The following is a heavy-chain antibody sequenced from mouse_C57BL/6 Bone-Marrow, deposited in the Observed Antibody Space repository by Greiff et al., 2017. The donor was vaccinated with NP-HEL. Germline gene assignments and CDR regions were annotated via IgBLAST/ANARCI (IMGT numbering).Heavy chain of an antibody. J-gene: IGHJ2*01. CDR3: ARDREGRGFDY. V-gene: IGHV5-16*01. CDR2: INYDGSST. Sequence: EVKVVESEGGLVQPGSSMKLSCTASGFTFSDYYLAWVRQVPEKGLEWVANINYDGSSTYYLDSLKSRFIISRDNAKNILYLQMSSLKSEDTATYYCARDREGRGFDYWGKGTTLTVSS. D-gene: IGHD3-1*01. CDR1: GFTFSDYY.